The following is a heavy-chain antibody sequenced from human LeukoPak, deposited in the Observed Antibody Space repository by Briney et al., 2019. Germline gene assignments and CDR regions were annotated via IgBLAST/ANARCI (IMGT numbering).Heavy chain of an antibody. CDR2: IWYDGSNK. CDR3: AKNKDILTGYYYMDV. D-gene: IGHD3-9*01. V-gene: IGHV3-33*06. CDR1: GFTFSSYG. Sequence: PGGFLRLSCAASGFTFSSYGMHWVRQAPGKGLEWVAVIWYDGSNKYYADSVKGRFTISRDNSKNTLYLQMNSLRAEDTAVYYCAKNKDILTGYYYMDVWGKGTTVTVSS. J-gene: IGHJ6*03.